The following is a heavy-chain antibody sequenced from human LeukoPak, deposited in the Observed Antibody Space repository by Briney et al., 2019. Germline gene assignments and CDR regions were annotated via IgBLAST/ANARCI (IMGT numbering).Heavy chain of an antibody. J-gene: IGHJ6*03. V-gene: IGHV4-34*01. CDR2: INHSGST. Sequence: GSLRLSCTGSGFTFGDYAMSWVRQAPGKGLEWIGEINHSGSTNYNPSLKSRVTISVDTSKNQFSLKLSSVTAADTAVYYCARAYVDTAMVLHVGATVDYYYYMDVWGKGTTVTVSS. D-gene: IGHD5-18*01. CDR3: ARAYVDTAMVLHVGATVDYYYYMDV. CDR1: GFTFGDYA.